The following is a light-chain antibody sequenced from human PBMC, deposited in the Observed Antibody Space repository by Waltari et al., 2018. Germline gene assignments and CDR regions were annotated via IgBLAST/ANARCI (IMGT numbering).Light chain of an antibody. CDR3: EAWDDSLSGPV. V-gene: IGLV1-47*01. J-gene: IGLJ2*01. CDR1: TSTIGINY. CDR2: RSN. Sequence: QSVLTQPPSASGTPGQRVPISCSGSTSTIGINYVYWYQQLPGTAPKLLIYRSNQRPSGVPDRISGSKSGTSASLAISGLRSEDEADYYCEAWDDSLSGPVFGGGTKLTVL.